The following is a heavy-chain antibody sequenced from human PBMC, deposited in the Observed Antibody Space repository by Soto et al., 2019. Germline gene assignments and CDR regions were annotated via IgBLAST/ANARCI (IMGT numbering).Heavy chain of an antibody. CDR1: GYSFTSYW. CDR3: ARHSPEYYYDTSVYYYVSPNDCYYYGIDG. CDR2: IDPSDSYT. V-gene: IGHV5-10-1*01. D-gene: IGHD3-22*01. Sequence: GESLKISCKGSGYSFTSYWISWVRQMPGKGLEWMGRIDPSDSYTNYSPSFQGHVTISADKSISTDYLQWSSLKASDTAMYYCARHSPEYYYDTSVYYYVSPNDCYYYGIDGWGQGTPVTVSS. J-gene: IGHJ6*02.